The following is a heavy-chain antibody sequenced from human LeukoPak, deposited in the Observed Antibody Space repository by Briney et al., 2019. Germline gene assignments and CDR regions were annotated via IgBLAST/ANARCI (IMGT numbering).Heavy chain of an antibody. V-gene: IGHV4-59*01. CDR3: ARVGSHSSGWEGEDY. CDR1: GGSISGYY. J-gene: IGHJ4*02. Sequence: SETLSLTCTVSGGSISGYYWSWIRQPPGKGLEWIGYIYYSGSTNYNPSLKSRVTISVDTSKNQFSLKLSSVTAADTAVYYCARVGSHSSGWEGEDYWGQGTLVTVSS. CDR2: IYYSGST. D-gene: IGHD6-19*01.